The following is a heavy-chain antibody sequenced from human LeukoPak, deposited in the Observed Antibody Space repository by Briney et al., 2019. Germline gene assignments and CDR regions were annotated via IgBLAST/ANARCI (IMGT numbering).Heavy chain of an antibody. CDR3: AKHTYYYDSSGYYYLDY. CDR1: GFTFDDYA. D-gene: IGHD3-22*01. J-gene: IGHJ4*02. V-gene: IGHV3-43D*03. Sequence: GGSLRLSCAASGFTFDDYAMHWVRQAPGKGLEWVSLVSWDGGSTYYADSVKGRFTISRDNSKNSLYLQMNSLRAEDTAVYYCAKHTYYYDSSGYYYLDYWGQGTLVTVSS. CDR2: VSWDGGST.